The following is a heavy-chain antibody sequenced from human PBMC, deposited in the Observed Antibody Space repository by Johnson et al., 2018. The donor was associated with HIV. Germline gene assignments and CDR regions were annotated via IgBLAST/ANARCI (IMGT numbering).Heavy chain of an antibody. V-gene: IGHV3-23*04. CDR3: AKVRVIIAAPRGGAFDI. CDR1: GFTFRDYY. Sequence: VQLVESGGGLVQPGGSLRLSCAASGFTFRDYYMSWVRQAPGKGLGWVSAISGSGGSTYYAASVKGRFTIARDNSKNTLYLQMNSLRAEDTAVYYCAKVRVIIAAPRGGAFDIWGQGTMVTVSS. CDR2: ISGSGGST. D-gene: IGHD6-6*01. J-gene: IGHJ3*02.